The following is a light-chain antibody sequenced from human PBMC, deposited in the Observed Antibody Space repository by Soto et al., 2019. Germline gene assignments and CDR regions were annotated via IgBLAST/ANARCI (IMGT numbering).Light chain of an antibody. J-gene: IGLJ3*02. CDR3: SSYTTSSTLV. CDR2: EVA. CDR1: SSDIGGYNY. Sequence: QSALTQPASVSGSPGQSITISCTGTSSDIGGYNYVSWYRQHPGKAPKLMIYEVANRPSGVSNRFSGSKSGNTASLTISGLQAEDEADYYCSSYTTSSTLVFGGGTKLTVL. V-gene: IGLV2-14*01.